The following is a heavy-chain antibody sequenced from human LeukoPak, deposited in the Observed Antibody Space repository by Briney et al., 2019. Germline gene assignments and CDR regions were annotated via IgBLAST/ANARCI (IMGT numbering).Heavy chain of an antibody. V-gene: IGHV1-2*02. J-gene: IGHJ6*02. Sequence: ASVKVSCKASGYTFTGYYMHWVRQAPGQGLEWMGWINPNSGGTNYAQKFQGRGTMTRDTSISTAYMELSRLRSDDTAVYYCARHSSSSFYYYYGMDVWGQGTTVTVSS. CDR3: ARHSSSSFYYYYGMDV. CDR1: GYTFTGYY. D-gene: IGHD6-6*01. CDR2: INPNSGGT.